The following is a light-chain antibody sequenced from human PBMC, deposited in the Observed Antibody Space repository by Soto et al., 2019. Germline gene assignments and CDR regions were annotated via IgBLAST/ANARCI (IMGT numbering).Light chain of an antibody. CDR3: QQYDSSPLT. CDR1: QSVSSSY. J-gene: IGKJ4*01. Sequence: ESVLTQSPGTLSLSPGERATLSCRASQSVSSSYLARYQQKPGQATRLLIYGASSRGTGIPDRFSGSGAGTDFTLTISILAPEDLAVYYCQQYDSSPLTFGGGNKVEIK. V-gene: IGKV3-20*01. CDR2: GAS.